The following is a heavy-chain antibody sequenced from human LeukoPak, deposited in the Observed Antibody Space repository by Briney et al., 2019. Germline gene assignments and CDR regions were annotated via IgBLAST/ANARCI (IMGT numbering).Heavy chain of an antibody. J-gene: IGHJ4*02. Sequence: GGSLRLSCAAPGFTFSGSAMHWVREASGKGLEWVGRIRSKENTYATSYAASVKGRFTISRDDSKKTAYLQMNSLKTEDTAVYYCTTTYYYDSSGYTLDYWGQGTLVTVSS. CDR1: GFTFSGSA. CDR2: IRSKENTYAT. D-gene: IGHD3-22*01. CDR3: TTTYYYDSSGYTLDY. V-gene: IGHV3-73*01.